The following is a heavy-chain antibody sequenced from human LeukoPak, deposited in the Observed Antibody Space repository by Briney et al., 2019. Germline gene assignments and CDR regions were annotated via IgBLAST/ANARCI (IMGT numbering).Heavy chain of an antibody. V-gene: IGHV1-69*01. Sequence: SVKVSCKASGGTFSSYAISMVRQAPGQGLEWMGGIIPIFGTANYAQKFQGRVTITADESTSTAYMELSSLRSEDTAVYYCARGWLRFLEWLLDYWGQGTLVTVSS. D-gene: IGHD3-3*01. CDR3: ARGWLRFLEWLLDY. CDR2: IIPIFGTA. J-gene: IGHJ4*02. CDR1: GGTFSSYA.